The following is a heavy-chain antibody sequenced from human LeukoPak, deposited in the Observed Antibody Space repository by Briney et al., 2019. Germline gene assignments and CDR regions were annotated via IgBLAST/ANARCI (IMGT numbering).Heavy chain of an antibody. D-gene: IGHD2-2*01. CDR1: GFTFSSYA. CDR3: ARRPLVPAAMDYYYMDV. J-gene: IGHJ6*03. CDR2: ISYDGSNK. V-gene: IGHV3-30*04. Sequence: GGSLRLSCAASGFTFSSYAMHWVRQAPGKGLEWVAVISYDGSNKYYADSVKGRFTISRDNSKNTLYLQMNSLRAEDTAVYYCARRPLVPAAMDYYYMDVWGKGTTVTVSS.